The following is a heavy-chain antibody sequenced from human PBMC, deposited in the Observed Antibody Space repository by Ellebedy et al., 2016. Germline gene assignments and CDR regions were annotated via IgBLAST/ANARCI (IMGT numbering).Heavy chain of an antibody. CDR3: ARGPRGYCSSDECYADC. CDR1: GFTFSTYS. V-gene: IGHV3-48*04. Sequence: GGSLRLSCAVSGFTFSTYSMNWVRQAPGKGLEWVSYITSSSTTIYYADSVKGRFTISRDNAKDALYLQMNSLRADDTAVYYCARGPRGYCSSDECYADCWGQGTLVTVSS. CDR2: ITSSSTTI. D-gene: IGHD2-2*01. J-gene: IGHJ4*02.